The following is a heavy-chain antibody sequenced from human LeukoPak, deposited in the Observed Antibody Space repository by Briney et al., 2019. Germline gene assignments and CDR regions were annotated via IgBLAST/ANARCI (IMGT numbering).Heavy chain of an antibody. D-gene: IGHD3-3*01. J-gene: IGHJ4*02. CDR1: GYSFTSYW. Sequence: GESLKISCKGSGYSFTSYWIGWVRQMPGKGLEWMGIIYPGDSDTRYSPSFQGQVTISADKSISTAYLQWSSLKASDTAMYYCARLALSYYGFWSGSPFDYWGQGTLVTVSS. V-gene: IGHV5-51*01. CDR3: ARLALSYYGFWSGSPFDY. CDR2: IYPGDSDT.